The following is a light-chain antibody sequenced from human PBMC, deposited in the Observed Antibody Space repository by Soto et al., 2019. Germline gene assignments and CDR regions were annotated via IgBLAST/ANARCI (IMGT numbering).Light chain of an antibody. Sequence: SPGTLSVSPGERATLSCRAGQGVTTNFAWYQQKSGQSPRLLIYDVSIRATGVPARFSGTGSETDFTLTISGLQSEDSAVYFCQQYNNWPFSFGQGRRLEIK. CDR2: DVS. CDR3: QQYNNWPFS. J-gene: IGKJ5*01. CDR1: QGVTTN. V-gene: IGKV3-15*01.